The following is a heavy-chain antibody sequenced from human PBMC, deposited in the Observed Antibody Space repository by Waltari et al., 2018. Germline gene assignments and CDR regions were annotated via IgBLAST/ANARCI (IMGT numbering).Heavy chain of an antibody. Sequence: QVQLQESGPGLVKPSETLSLTCAVSGYSISSGYYWGWIRQPPGKGLEWISSMYHSGKSYYNPSHKSRVTILVDTSKNQISLKLSSVTAADTAVYYCARLRYFDSSGYYYDFDFWGQGTLVTVSS. CDR2: MYHSGKS. CDR1: GYSISSGYY. CDR3: ARLRYFDSSGYYYDFDF. D-gene: IGHD3-22*01. J-gene: IGHJ4*02. V-gene: IGHV4-38-2*01.